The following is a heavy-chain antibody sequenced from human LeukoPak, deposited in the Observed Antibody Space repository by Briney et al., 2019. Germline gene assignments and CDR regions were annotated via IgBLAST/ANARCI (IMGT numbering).Heavy chain of an antibody. J-gene: IGHJ3*02. CDR2: INPSGGST. CDR3: ARSGGWLQFTAFDI. V-gene: IGHV1-46*01. CDR1: GYTFTSFN. D-gene: IGHD5-24*01. Sequence: ASVKVSCKASGYTFTSFNLHWVRQAPGQGLEWMGIINPSGGSTSYAQKFQGRVTMTRDMSTSTVYMELSSLRSEDTAVYYCARSGGWLQFTAFDIWGQGTMVTVSS.